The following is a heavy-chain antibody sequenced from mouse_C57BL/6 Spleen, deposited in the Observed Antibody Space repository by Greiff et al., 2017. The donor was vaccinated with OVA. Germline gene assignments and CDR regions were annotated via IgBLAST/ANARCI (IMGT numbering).Heavy chain of an antibody. Sequence: VQRVESGAELVRPGASVKLSCKASGYTFTDYYINWVKQRPGQGLEWIARIYPGSGNTYYNEKFKGKATLTAEKSSSTAYMQLSSLTSEDSAVYFCARDKDYGSSYEGYWGQGTTLTVSS. J-gene: IGHJ2*01. CDR2: IYPGSGNT. CDR3: ARDKDYGSSYEGY. D-gene: IGHD1-1*01. V-gene: IGHV1-76*01. CDR1: GYTFTDYY.